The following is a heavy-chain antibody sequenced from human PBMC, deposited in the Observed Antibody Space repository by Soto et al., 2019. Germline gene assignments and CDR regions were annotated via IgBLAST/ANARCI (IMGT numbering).Heavy chain of an antibody. V-gene: IGHV3-21*01. Sequence: GGSLRLSCAASGFTFSAYTMNWVRQAPGKGLEWVSSISSGRSYIYYAASVKGRFTVSRDNAKNSLYLQMNSLRAEDTAVYYCASGGMTTVTTWNYWGQGTLVTVSS. CDR2: ISSGRSYI. D-gene: IGHD4-17*01. CDR1: GFTFSAYT. J-gene: IGHJ4*02. CDR3: ASGGMTTVTTWNY.